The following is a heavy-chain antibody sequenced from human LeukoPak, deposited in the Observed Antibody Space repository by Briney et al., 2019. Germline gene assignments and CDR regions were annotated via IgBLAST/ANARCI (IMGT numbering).Heavy chain of an antibody. CDR1: GFTFSSYA. D-gene: IGHD2-15*01. Sequence: GGSLRLSCSASGFTFSSYAMHWVRQAPGKGLEYVSAISSNGGYTYYADSVQGRFTISRDNSKSTLCLQMNSLGAEDTAVYYCAKQLGYCSDGSCYFPYWGQGTLVTVSS. CDR2: ISSNGGYT. J-gene: IGHJ4*02. V-gene: IGHV3-64*04. CDR3: AKQLGYCSDGSCYFPY.